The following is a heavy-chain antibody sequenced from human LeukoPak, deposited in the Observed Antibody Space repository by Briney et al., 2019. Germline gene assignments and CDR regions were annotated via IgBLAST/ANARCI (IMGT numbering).Heavy chain of an antibody. Sequence: ASVKVSCKASGYTFTSYDINWVRQATGQGLEWMGCMNPNSGNTGYAQKFQGRVTMTRNTSISTAYMELSSLRSEDTAVYYCARKLRYFDWLLRGFYYYMDVWGKGTTVTISS. D-gene: IGHD3-9*01. CDR3: ARKLRYFDWLLRGFYYYMDV. CDR2: MNPNSGNT. CDR1: GYTFTSYD. J-gene: IGHJ6*03. V-gene: IGHV1-8*01.